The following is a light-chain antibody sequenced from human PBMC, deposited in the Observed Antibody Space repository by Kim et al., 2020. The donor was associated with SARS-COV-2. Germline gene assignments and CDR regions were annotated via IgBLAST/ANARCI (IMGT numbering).Light chain of an antibody. CDR3: QQYTRDST. V-gene: IGKV1-5*01. Sequence: LSACVGDRVTITCRASQSVRRWLAWYQHKPGADPKLLICDASTLESGVSSRFSGSGYGTECTLSLNPLQPDDLATYYCQQYTRDSTFGPGTKLEI. J-gene: IGKJ2*01. CDR1: QSVRRW. CDR2: DAS.